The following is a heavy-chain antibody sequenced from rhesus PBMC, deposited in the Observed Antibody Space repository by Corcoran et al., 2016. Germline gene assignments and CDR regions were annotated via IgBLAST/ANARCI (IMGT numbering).Heavy chain of an antibody. Sequence: QVQLQESGPGLVKPSETLSLTCAVSGGSVSSSNWWSWIRQPPGKGLEWIGYSSGSSGSTYYNPSLKSRVTISTDTSKNQFSLKLSSVTAADTAVYYCARDTCDYWGQGVLVTVSS. CDR2: SSGSSGST. V-gene: IGHV4-65*01. J-gene: IGHJ4*01. CDR3: ARDTCDY. CDR1: GGSVSSSNW. D-gene: IGHD5-12*01.